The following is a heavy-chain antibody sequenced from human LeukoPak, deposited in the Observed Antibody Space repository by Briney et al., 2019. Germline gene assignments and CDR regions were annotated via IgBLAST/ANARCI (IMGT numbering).Heavy chain of an antibody. D-gene: IGHD6-13*01. CDR3: ARWGTYSSSWLGAFDI. CDR2: IKQDGSEK. Sequence: PGGSLRLSCAASGFTFSKYWMSWLRQAPGKGLEWVANIKQDGSEKYYLDSVKGRFTTSRDNAKNSLHLQMNSLRAEDTAVYYCARWGTYSSSWLGAFDIWGQGTMVTVSS. CDR1: GFTFSKYW. J-gene: IGHJ3*02. V-gene: IGHV3-7*05.